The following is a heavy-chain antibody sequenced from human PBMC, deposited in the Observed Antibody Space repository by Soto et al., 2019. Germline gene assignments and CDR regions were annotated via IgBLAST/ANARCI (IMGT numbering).Heavy chain of an antibody. CDR1: GFTFSTYG. V-gene: IGHV3-33*01. Sequence: QVQLVESGGGVVQPGRSLRLSCAASGFTFSTYGMHWVRQAPGKGLEWLAMIYYDGSNKYYADSVKGRFTISRDNAKNTLYLQMNRLRAEDTAVYYCARVGGTVTSDYWGQGTLVTVSS. CDR3: ARVGGTVTSDY. CDR2: IYYDGSNK. D-gene: IGHD4-17*01. J-gene: IGHJ4*02.